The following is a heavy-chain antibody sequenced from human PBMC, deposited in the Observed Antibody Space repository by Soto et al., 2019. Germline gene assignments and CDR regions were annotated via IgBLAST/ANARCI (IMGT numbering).Heavy chain of an antibody. Sequence: EVQLLESGGGLVQPGGSLRLSCAASGFTFSSYAMSWVRQAPGKGLEWVSAISGSGGSTYYADSVKGRFTISRDNSKNTLYLKMTSGRAEDTAVYNCANPRPQEPRPRSQYPYSGRDVGGQGTPATAS. CDR1: GFTFSSYA. CDR3: ANPRPQEPRPRSQYPYSGRDV. J-gene: IGHJ6*02. CDR2: ISGSGGST. V-gene: IGHV3-23*01. D-gene: IGHD2-15*01.